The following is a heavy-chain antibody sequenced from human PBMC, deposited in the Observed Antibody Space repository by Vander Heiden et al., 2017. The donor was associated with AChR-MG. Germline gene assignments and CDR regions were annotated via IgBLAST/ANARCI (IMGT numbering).Heavy chain of an antibody. V-gene: IGHV1-2*02. Sequence: QVQLVQSGAEVKKPGASVKVSCKASGYTFTGSYMHWVRQAPGQGLEWMGWINPNSGGTNYAQKFQGRVTMTRDTSISTAYMELSRLRSDDTAVYYCARDLVPYDFWSGYYTFFFEVQDYWGQGTLVTVSS. CDR3: ARDLVPYDFWSGYYTFFFEVQDY. J-gene: IGHJ4*02. CDR2: INPNSGGT. D-gene: IGHD3-3*01. CDR1: GYTFTGSY.